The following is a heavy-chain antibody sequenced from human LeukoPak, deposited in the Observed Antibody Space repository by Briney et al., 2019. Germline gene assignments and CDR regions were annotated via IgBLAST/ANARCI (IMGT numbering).Heavy chain of an antibody. CDR3: AASGTYSRGRDY. CDR1: GFTFKSNY. D-gene: IGHD1-26*01. CDR2: IYSGGTT. Sequence: PGGALSLSCAASGFTFKSNYMTWVRQAPGKGLEGVSIIYSGGTTYYTDSVKGRFTVSRDNSKNTLYLQMNSLRAEDTAVYYCAASGTYSRGRDYWGQGTLVTVSS. J-gene: IGHJ4*02. V-gene: IGHV3-53*01.